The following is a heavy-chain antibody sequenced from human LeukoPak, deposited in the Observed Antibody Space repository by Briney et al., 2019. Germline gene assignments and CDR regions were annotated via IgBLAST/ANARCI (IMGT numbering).Heavy chain of an antibody. CDR3: VRRQDDCGGNSGAFAI. CDR1: GFTFSNYG. D-gene: IGHD4-23*01. Sequence: GGSLRLSCAASGFTFSNYGMYWVRQAPGKGLEWVAVISYDGSHKYSADSMKGRFTISRDNSKNTLFLQMNSLSAEDTAVYYCVRRQDDCGGNSGAFAIWGQGTRVTVSS. V-gene: IGHV3-30*03. J-gene: IGHJ3*02. CDR2: ISYDGSHK.